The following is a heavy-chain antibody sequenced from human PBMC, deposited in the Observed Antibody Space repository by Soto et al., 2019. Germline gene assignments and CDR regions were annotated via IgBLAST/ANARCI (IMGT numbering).Heavy chain of an antibody. J-gene: IGHJ6*02. V-gene: IGHV3-13*01. Sequence: EVQLVESGGGLVQPGGSLRLSCAASGFTFSSYDMHWVRQATGKGLEWVSAIGSAGDTYYPGSVKGRFTISRENARNSLYLQMNSLRVEDTAVYYCAIYPIGYCSGGSCQRDVWGQGTTVTVSS. CDR2: IGSAGDT. CDR1: GFTFSSYD. CDR3: AIYPIGYCSGGSCQRDV. D-gene: IGHD2-15*01.